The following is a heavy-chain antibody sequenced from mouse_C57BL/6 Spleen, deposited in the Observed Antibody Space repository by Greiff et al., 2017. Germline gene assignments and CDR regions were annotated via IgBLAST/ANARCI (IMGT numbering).Heavy chain of an antibody. V-gene: IGHV5-17*01. CDR2: ISSGSSTI. CDR1: GFTFSDYG. Sequence: EVQLVESGGGLVKPGGSLKLSCAASGFTFSDYGMHWVRQAPEKGLEWVAYISSGSSTIYYADTVKGRFTISRDNAKNTLFLQMTSLRSEDTAMYYCAPYYYGSSYAMDYWGQGTSVTVSS. J-gene: IGHJ4*01. D-gene: IGHD1-1*01. CDR3: APYYYGSSYAMDY.